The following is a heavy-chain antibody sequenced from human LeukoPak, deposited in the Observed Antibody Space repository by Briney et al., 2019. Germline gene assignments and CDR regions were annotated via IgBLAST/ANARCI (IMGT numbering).Heavy chain of an antibody. Sequence: GRSLRLSCAASGFTFSSYAMSWVRQAPGKGLEWVSAISGSGGSTYYADSVKGRFTISRDNSKNTLYLQMNSLRAEDTAVYYCAKTYYYDSSGYYYYYGMDVWGQGITVTVSS. V-gene: IGHV3-23*01. CDR1: GFTFSSYA. J-gene: IGHJ6*02. CDR3: AKTYYYDSSGYYYYYGMDV. D-gene: IGHD3-22*01. CDR2: ISGSGGST.